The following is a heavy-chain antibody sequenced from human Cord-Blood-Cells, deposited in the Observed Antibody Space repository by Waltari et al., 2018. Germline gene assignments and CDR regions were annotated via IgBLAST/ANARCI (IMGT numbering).Heavy chain of an antibody. V-gene: IGHV5-51*01. D-gene: IGHD6-6*01. Sequence: EVQLVQSGAEVQKPGEALKISCKGSGDIFTSYWNGWVRQMPGKGLEWMGIIYPGDSDTRYSPSFQGQVTISADKSISTAYLQWSSLKASDTAMYYCARHLSGIAAPGDYWGQGTLVTVSS. CDR3: ARHLSGIAAPGDY. CDR2: IYPGDSDT. CDR1: GDIFTSYW. J-gene: IGHJ4*02.